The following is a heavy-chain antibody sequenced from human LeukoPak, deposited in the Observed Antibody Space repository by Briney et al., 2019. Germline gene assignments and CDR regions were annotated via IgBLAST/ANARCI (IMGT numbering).Heavy chain of an antibody. J-gene: IGHJ6*03. CDR2: ISGSGSPT. Sequence: PAGSLRLSCVASGFTFSNYEMNWVRQAPGKGLEWLSYISGSGSPTHYTDSVKGRFTISRDNAKNSLYLQMNSLRVDDTAVYYCARNGRGVAFYYYYYMDVWGKGTPVTVSS. CDR1: GFTFSNYE. D-gene: IGHD3-10*01. V-gene: IGHV3-48*03. CDR3: ARNGRGVAFYYYYYMDV.